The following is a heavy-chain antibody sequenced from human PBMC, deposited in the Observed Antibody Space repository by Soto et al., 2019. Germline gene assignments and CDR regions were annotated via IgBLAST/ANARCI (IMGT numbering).Heavy chain of an antibody. CDR3: ARGYGDFDY. V-gene: IGHV4-34*01. CDR1: CGSSRGYY. Sequence: RSSDAYCGSSRGYYWGWIRQPPGKGLEWIGEINHSGSTNYHPSLKSRVTISVDTSTHQFSLKMSSVSAADTAVYCCARGYGDFDYWGQGARVT. D-gene: IGHD4-17*01. CDR2: INHSGST. J-gene: IGHJ4*02.